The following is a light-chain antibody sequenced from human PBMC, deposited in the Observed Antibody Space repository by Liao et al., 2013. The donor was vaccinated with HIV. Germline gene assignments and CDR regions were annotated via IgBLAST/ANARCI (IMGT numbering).Light chain of an antibody. CDR3: QAWDSSTAV. CDR2: QNY. CDR1: KVGDRI. V-gene: IGLV3-1*01. J-gene: IGLJ3*02. Sequence: SYELTQPPSVSVSPGQTASIPCSGDKVGDRIVSWYQVKPGQSPEVIIYQNYQRPSGTPERFSGSKSGNTATLTIRGTQAMDEADYYCQAWDSSTAVFGGGTKLTVL.